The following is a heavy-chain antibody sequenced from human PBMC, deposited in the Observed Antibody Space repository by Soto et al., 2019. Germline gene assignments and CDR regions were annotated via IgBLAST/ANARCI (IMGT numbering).Heavy chain of an antibody. CDR1: GFSLSSGVG. CDR3: AHLLGGCSSNGWSPLRFDY. D-gene: IGHD2-2*01. J-gene: IGHJ4*02. CDR2: IYWDDDK. Sequence: SGPTLVNPTQTLTLTCTFSGFSLSSGVGVGWIRQPPGKALEWLALIYWDDDKRYSPSLKSRLTVTKDTSENQVVLTMTNIDPVDTATYYCAHLLGGCSSNGWSPLRFDYWGQGALVTVSS. V-gene: IGHV2-5*02.